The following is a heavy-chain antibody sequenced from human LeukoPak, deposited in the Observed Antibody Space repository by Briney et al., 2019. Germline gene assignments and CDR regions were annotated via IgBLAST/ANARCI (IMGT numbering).Heavy chain of an antibody. Sequence: SETLSLTCAVYGGSFSGHYWSWIRQPPGKGLEWIGEINHSGSTNYNPSLKSRVTISVDTSKNQFSLKLNSVTAADTAVYYCAGQASWSYYWGQGTLVTVSS. D-gene: IGHD6-13*01. V-gene: IGHV4-34*01. J-gene: IGHJ4*02. CDR2: INHSGST. CDR3: AGQASWSYY. CDR1: GGSFSGHY.